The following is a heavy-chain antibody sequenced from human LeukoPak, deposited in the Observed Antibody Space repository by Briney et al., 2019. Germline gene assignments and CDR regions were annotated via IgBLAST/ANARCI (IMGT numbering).Heavy chain of an antibody. CDR1: GYSISSGYY. J-gene: IGHJ4*02. Sequence: SETLSLTCTVSGYSISSGYYWGWIRQPPGKGLEWIGSIYHSGSTYYNPSLKSRVTISVDTSKNQFSLKLSSVTATDTAVYYCARDDGYNSGRGRYYWGQGTLVTVSS. CDR3: ARDDGYNSGRGRYY. V-gene: IGHV4-38-2*02. CDR2: IYHSGST. D-gene: IGHD5-24*01.